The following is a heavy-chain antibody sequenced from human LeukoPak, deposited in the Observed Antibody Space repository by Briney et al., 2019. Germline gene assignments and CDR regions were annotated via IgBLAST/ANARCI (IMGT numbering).Heavy chain of an antibody. Sequence: GGSLRPSCVASGFTFNSYVMNWVRQAPGKGLEWVSSISDSGGSTYYADSVKGRFTVSRDNSKNTLYLKMNSLRAEDTAVYYCAKGSGTYAPYYFDYWGQGTLVTVSS. CDR2: ISDSGGST. CDR1: GFTFNSYV. V-gene: IGHV3-23*01. D-gene: IGHD1-26*01. CDR3: AKGSGTYAPYYFDY. J-gene: IGHJ4*02.